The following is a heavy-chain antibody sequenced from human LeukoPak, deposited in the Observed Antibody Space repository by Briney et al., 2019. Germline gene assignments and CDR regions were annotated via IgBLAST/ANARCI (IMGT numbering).Heavy chain of an antibody. D-gene: IGHD1-26*01. CDR1: GFIVSGDF. CDR3: ARERGRGRDSPWFDY. CDR2: IYSDGST. J-gene: IGHJ4*02. Sequence: PGGSLRLSCAASGFIVSGDFMSWVRQAPGKGLEWVSVIYSDGSTYYADSVKGRFTISRDNSKNTLDLLMTGLRAEDTAVYYCARERGRGRDSPWFDYWGQGTLVTVSS. V-gene: IGHV3-53*01.